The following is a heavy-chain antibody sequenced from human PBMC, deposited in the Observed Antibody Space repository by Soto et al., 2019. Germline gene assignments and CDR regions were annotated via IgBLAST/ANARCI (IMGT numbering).Heavy chain of an antibody. Sequence: PGESLKISCKGSGYSFTTYWIGWVRQAPGKGLEWLGLINTKSDGGTTVYAAPVKGRFTISRDDSKNTLYLQMNSLKTEDTAVYYCTTESYYGSGSYYILDAFDIWGQGTMVTVSS. CDR2: INTKSDGGTT. CDR3: TTESYYGSGSYYILDAFDI. CDR1: GYSFTTYW. J-gene: IGHJ3*02. D-gene: IGHD3-10*01. V-gene: IGHV3-15*01.